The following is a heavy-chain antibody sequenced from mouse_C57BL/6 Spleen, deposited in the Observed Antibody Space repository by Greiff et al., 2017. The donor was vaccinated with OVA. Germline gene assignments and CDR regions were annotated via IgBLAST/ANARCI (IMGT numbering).Heavy chain of an antibody. J-gene: IGHJ2*01. CDR2: ISDGGSYT. CDR3: AREEGSAYDFDY. D-gene: IGHD1-1*02. V-gene: IGHV5-4*01. CDR1: GFTFSSYA. Sequence: EVMVVESGGGLVNPGGSLKLSCAASGFTFSSYAMSWVRQTPEKRLEWVATISDGGSYTYYPDNVKGRFTISRDNAKNNLYLQMSHLKSEDTAMYYCAREEGSAYDFDYWGQGTTLTVSS.